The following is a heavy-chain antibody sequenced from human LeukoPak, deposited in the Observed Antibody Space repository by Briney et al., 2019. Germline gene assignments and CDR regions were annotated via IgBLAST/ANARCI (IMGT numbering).Heavy chain of an antibody. CDR1: GGSISSHY. J-gene: IGHJ3*02. CDR2: IYYSGST. CDR3: ASWYYDFWSGYLGAFDI. V-gene: IGHV4-59*11. D-gene: IGHD3-3*01. Sequence: SETLSLTCTVSGGSISSHYWSWIRQPPGKGLEWIGYIYYSGSTNHNPSLKSRVTISVDTSKNQFSLKLSSVTAADTAVYYCASWYYDFWSGYLGAFDIWGQGTMVTVSS.